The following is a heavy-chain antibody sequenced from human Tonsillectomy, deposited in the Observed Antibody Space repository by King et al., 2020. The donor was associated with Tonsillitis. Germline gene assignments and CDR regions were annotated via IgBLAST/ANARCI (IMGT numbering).Heavy chain of an antibody. J-gene: IGHJ4*02. Sequence: VQLVESGGALGQPGGSLRLSCAASGFTFSSYAMSWVRQAPGKGLEWVSLTTGSGGSAYYADSVKGRFTISRENSNNTLYLQMNSLRAEDTALYYCAKGAWYCSGGSCYDDWGQGTLVTVSS. CDR3: AKGAWYCSGGSCYDD. CDR2: TTGSGGSA. D-gene: IGHD2-15*01. V-gene: IGHV3-23*04. CDR1: GFTFSSYA.